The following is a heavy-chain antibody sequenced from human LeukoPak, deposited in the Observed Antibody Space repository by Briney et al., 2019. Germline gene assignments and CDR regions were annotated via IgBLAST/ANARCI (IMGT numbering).Heavy chain of an antibody. J-gene: IGHJ4*02. CDR2: INHSGST. Sequence: SETLSLTCAVYGGSFSGYYWSWIRQPPGKGLEWIGKINHSGSTNYNPSLKSRVTISVDTSKNQFSLKLSSVTAADTAVYYCASGAEAYFDYWGQGTLVTVSS. V-gene: IGHV4-34*01. CDR3: ASGAEAYFDY. CDR1: GGSFSGYY.